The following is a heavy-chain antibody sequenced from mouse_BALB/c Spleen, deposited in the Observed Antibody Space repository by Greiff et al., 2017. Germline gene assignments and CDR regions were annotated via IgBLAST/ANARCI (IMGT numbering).Heavy chain of an antibody. CDR2: ISYSGST. CDR1: GDSITSGY. CDR3: ARFISYGNYEAMDY. Sequence: EVQLQESGPSLVKPSQTLSLTCSVTGDSITSGYWNWIRKFPGNKLEYMGYISYSGSTYYNPSLKSRISITRDTSKNQYYLQLNSVTTEDTATYYCARFISYGNYEAMDYWGQGTSVTVSS. D-gene: IGHD2-10*02. V-gene: IGHV3-8*02. J-gene: IGHJ4*01.